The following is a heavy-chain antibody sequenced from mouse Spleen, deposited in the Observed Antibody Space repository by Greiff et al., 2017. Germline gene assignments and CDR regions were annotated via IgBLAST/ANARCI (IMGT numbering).Heavy chain of an antibody. Sequence: EVQRVESEGGLVQPGSSMKLSCTASGFTFSDYYMAWVRQVPEKGLEWVANINYDGSSTYYLDSLKSRFIISRDNAKNILYLQMSSLKSEDTATYYCARDELGPFAYWGQGTLVTVSA. CDR3: ARDELGPFAY. D-gene: IGHD3-3*01. J-gene: IGHJ3*01. V-gene: IGHV5-16*01. CDR2: INYDGSST. CDR1: GFTFSDYY.